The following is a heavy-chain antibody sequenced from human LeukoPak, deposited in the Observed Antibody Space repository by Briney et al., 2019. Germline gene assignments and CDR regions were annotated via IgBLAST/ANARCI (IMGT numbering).Heavy chain of an antibody. CDR3: ARLWDSSSSLDY. CDR2: MHHSGST. J-gene: IGHJ4*02. Sequence: SETLSLTCTVSGGSIGSYYWSWIRQPPGKGLEWIGYMHHSGSTKHNPYLKSRVTISVDTSKSQFSLKLSSVTAADTAVYYCARLWDSSSSLDYWGQGTLVTVSS. CDR1: GGSIGSYY. D-gene: IGHD6-6*01. V-gene: IGHV4-59*08.